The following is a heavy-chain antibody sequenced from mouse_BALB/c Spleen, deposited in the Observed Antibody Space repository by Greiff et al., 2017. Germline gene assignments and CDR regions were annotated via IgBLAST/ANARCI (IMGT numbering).Heavy chain of an antibody. J-gene: IGHJ4*01. CDR3: TRSDDYVYYAMDY. CDR1: GYTFTSYY. CDR2: INPSNGGT. V-gene: IGHV1S81*02. Sequence: QVQLKQSGAELVKPGASVKLSCKASGYTFTSYYMYWVKQRPGQGLEWIGEINPSNGGTNFNEKFKSKATLTVDKSSSTAYMQLSSLTSEDSAVYYCTRSDDYVYYAMDYWGQGTSVTVSS. D-gene: IGHD2-4*01.